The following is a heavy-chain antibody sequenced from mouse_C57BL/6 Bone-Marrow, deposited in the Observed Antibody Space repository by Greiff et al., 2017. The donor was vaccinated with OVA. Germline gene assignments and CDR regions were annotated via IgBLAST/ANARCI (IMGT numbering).Heavy chain of an antibody. D-gene: IGHD2-3*01. Sequence: QVQLQQSGAELVKPGASVKISCKASGYAFSSYWMNWVKQRPGKGLEWIGQIYPGDGDTNYNGKFKGKATLTADKSSSTAYMQLSSLTSEDSAVYFCARRDDGPREFAYWGQGTLVTVSA. V-gene: IGHV1-80*01. J-gene: IGHJ3*01. CDR2: IYPGDGDT. CDR3: ARRDDGPREFAY. CDR1: GYAFSSYW.